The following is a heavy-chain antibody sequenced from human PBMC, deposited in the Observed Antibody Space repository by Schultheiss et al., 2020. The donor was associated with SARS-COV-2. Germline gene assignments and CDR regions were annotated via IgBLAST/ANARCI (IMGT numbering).Heavy chain of an antibody. J-gene: IGHJ3*02. V-gene: IGHV4-34*01. D-gene: IGHD1-14*01. Sequence: SETLSLTCTVSGGSISSYYWSWIRQPPGKGLEWIGEINHSGSTNYNPSLKSRVTISVDTSKNHVSLKLSSVTAADTAVYYCARQPEDFRGAPVSAFDIWGQGTMVTVSS. CDR3: ARQPEDFRGAPVSAFDI. CDR2: INHSGST. CDR1: GGSISSYY.